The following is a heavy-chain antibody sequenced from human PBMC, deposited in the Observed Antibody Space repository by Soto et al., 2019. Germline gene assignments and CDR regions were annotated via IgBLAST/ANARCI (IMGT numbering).Heavy chain of an antibody. CDR2: ISSGGGTT. Sequence: PGGSLRLSCAASGFTFNTYAMNWVRQAPGKGLQWVSSISSGGGTTYYADSVQGRFTISRDNSGNTLFLQMNSLRADDTAVYYCAKGPGTVYSRSSCRYFDYCGQGTLVTVSS. CDR3: AKGPGTVYSRSSCRYFDY. D-gene: IGHD6-6*01. CDR1: GFTFNTYA. V-gene: IGHV3-23*01. J-gene: IGHJ4*02.